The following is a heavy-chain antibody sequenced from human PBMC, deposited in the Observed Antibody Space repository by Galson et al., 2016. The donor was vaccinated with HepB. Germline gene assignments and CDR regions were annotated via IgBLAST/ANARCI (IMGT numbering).Heavy chain of an antibody. CDR3: ARDSASAAHSY. CDR1: GFTVSDYH. D-gene: IGHD2-2*01. J-gene: IGHJ4*02. CDR2: TYSGGRT. V-gene: IGHV3-66*01. Sequence: SLRLSCAASGFTVSDYHMSWVRQAPGKGLEWVSVTYSGGRTEYRDSVKGRFTISRDNSKNTLYLRMNSLRAEDTAVYFCARDSASAAHSYWGQGTLVAVSS.